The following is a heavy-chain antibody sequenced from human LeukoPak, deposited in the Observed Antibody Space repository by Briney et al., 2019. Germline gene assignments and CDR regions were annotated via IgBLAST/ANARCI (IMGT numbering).Heavy chain of an antibody. J-gene: IGHJ4*02. CDR1: RFTFSSYS. V-gene: IGHV3-21*01. D-gene: IGHD1-26*01. CDR3: ARGIVGATPFDY. CDR2: ISSSSSYI. Sequence: GGSLRLSCAASRFTFSSYSMNWVRQAPGKGLEWVSSISSSSSYIYYADSVKGRFTISRDNAKNSLYLQMNSLRAEDTAVYYCARGIVGATPFDYWGQGTLVTVSS.